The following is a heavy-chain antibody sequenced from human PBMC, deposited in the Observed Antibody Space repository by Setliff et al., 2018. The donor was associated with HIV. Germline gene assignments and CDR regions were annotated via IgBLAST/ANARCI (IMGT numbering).Heavy chain of an antibody. J-gene: IGHJ4*02. CDR3: ARQYYDYVWGTYRSQYYCDN. CDR2: IYYSGST. CDR1: SGSISTSSYY. Sequence: PSETLSLTCIVSSGSISTSSYYWGWIRQPPGKGLEWIGSIYYSGSTYYNPSLKSRITISIDTSKNQFSLRLSSVTAADTAVYYCARQYYDYVWGTYRSQYYCDNWGQGTLVTVSS. V-gene: IGHV4-39*07. D-gene: IGHD3-16*02.